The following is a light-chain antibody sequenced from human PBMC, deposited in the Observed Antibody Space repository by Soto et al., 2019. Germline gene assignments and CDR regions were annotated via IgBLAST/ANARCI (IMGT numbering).Light chain of an antibody. Sequence: QSALTQPASVSGSPGQSITISCTGTSSDVGGYNYVSWYQQYPGKAPKLVIYDVSNRPSGVSNRFSGSKSVNTASLTISGLQAEDEADYYCSSYTSSNTLVFGGGTKLTVL. CDR2: DVS. V-gene: IGLV2-14*03. J-gene: IGLJ2*01. CDR1: SSDVGGYNY. CDR3: SSYTSSNTLV.